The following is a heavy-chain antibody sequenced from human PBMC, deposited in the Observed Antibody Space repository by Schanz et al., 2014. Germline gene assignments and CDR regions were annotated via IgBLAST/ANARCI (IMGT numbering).Heavy chain of an antibody. CDR3: ARLWGGWRIPDY. V-gene: IGHV4-39*01. CDR1: GDSISSTSYY. Sequence: QLQMQESGPGLVKPSETLSLTCSVSGDSISSTSYYWGWIRQPPGKGLEWIGSIYYSGSTYYNASLKGRVTISEDPSKNQSSLKLTSVTAADSAVYYCARLWGGWRIPDYWGQGTLVTVSS. J-gene: IGHJ4*02. D-gene: IGHD6-19*01. CDR2: IYYSGST.